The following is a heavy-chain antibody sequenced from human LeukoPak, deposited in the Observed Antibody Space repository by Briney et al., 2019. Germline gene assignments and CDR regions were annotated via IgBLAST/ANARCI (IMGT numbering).Heavy chain of an antibody. J-gene: IGHJ4*02. CDR1: GGSFSGYY. CDR2: INHSGST. Sequence: SETLSLTCAVYGGSFSGYYWSWIRQPPGKGLEWIGEINHSGSTNYNPSLKSRVTISVDTSKNQFSLKLSSVTAADTAVYYCARGIAGQFDYWGQGTLVTVSS. D-gene: IGHD6-13*01. V-gene: IGHV4-34*01. CDR3: ARGIAGQFDY.